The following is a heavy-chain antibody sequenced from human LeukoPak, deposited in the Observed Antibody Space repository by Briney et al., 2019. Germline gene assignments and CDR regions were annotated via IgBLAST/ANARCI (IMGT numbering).Heavy chain of an antibody. CDR2: ISSSSSYT. CDR3: ARDSIAVAGTAPAYFDY. D-gene: IGHD6-19*01. J-gene: IGHJ4*02. CDR1: GFTFSDYY. Sequence: TGGSLRLSCAASGFTFSDYYMSWIRQAPGKGLEWVSYISSSSSYTNYADSVKGRFTISRDNAKNSLYLQMNGLRAEDTAVYYCARDSIAVAGTAPAYFDYWGQGTLVTVSS. V-gene: IGHV3-11*05.